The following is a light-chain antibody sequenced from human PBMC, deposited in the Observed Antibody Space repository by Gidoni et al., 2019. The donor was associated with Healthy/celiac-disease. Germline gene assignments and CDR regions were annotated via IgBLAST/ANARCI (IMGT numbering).Light chain of an antibody. CDR2: EVS. V-gene: IGLV2-23*02. J-gene: IGLJ2*01. CDR3: CSYAGSSTLV. CDR1: SSDVGSYNL. Sequence: QSALTQPASVSVAPGQSITISCPGTSSDVGSYNLVSWYQQHPGKAPKLMIDEVSKRPSGVSNRFSGSKSGNTASLTISGLQAEDEADYYCCSYAGSSTLVFGGGTKLTVL.